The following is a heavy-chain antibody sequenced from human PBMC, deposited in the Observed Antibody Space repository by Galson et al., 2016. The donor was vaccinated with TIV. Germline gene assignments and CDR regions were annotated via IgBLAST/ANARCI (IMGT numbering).Heavy chain of an antibody. D-gene: IGHD2-2*01. V-gene: IGHV3-33*01. CDR1: GFSFSRYG. CDR2: IWYEGINK. J-gene: IGHJ6*02. CDR3: ARAGHCSRTSCYGSMDV. Sequence: SLRLSCAASGFSFSRYGMHWVRQAPGKGLEWVALIWYEGINKDYADSVKGRFTVTRDNSKSTVYLQMNSLRAEDTAVYYCARAGHCSRTSCYGSMDVWGQGTTVTVSS.